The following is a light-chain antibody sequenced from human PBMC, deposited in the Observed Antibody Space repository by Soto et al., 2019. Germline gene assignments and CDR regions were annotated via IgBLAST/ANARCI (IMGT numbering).Light chain of an antibody. V-gene: IGKV1-12*01. CDR3: QQGNAFPRT. CDR2: AAS. J-gene: IGKJ1*01. CDR1: QGLNSW. Sequence: DIQMTQSPSSVSASVGDRVTITCRASQGLNSWLTWYQQKPGRPPKLLIFAASILQSGVPSRFRGSGSGTEFALTISSLQPEDVATYYCQQGNAFPRTFGQGTKVDIK.